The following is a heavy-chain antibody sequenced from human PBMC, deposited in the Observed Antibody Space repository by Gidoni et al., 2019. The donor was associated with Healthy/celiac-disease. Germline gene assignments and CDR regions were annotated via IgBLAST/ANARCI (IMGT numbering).Heavy chain of an antibody. V-gene: IGHV4-39*01. CDR3: ARQVSPYWYFDL. J-gene: IGHJ2*01. CDR1: ACSISSSSYY. D-gene: IGHD1-20*01. CDR2: IYYSGST. Sequence: QLQLPASGPGLVKPSETLSLTCTVSACSISSSSYYWGWIRQPPGKGLEWIGSIYYSGSTYYNPSLKSRVTISVDTSKNQFSLKLSSVTAADTAVYYCARQVSPYWYFDLWGRGTLVTVSS.